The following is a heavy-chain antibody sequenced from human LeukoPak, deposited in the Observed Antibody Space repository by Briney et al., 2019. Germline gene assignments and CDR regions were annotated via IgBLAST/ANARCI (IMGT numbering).Heavy chain of an antibody. D-gene: IGHD2-2*01. CDR3: ALGDCSSTSCYVFEY. J-gene: IGHJ4*02. CDR1: GGYIRSYY. Sequence: PSETLSLTCTVSGGYIRSYYWSWIRQPPGKGLEWIVYIFNSGSTNYNPSLKSRVTISVDTSKNQFSLKLSSVTAADTAVYFCALGDCSSTSCYVFEYWGQGTLVTVSS. V-gene: IGHV4-59*01. CDR2: IFNSGST.